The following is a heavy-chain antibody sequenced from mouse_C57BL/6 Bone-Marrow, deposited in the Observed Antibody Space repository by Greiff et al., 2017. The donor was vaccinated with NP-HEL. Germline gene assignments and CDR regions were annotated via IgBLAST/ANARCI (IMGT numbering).Heavy chain of an antibody. D-gene: IGHD1-1*01. CDR2: IDPSDSYT. CDR3: ARAGGFITTVVATRGGFDY. J-gene: IGHJ2*01. CDR1: GYTFTSYW. Sequence: QVQLQQSGAELVKPGASVKLSCKASGYTFTSYWMQWVKQRPGQGLEWIGEIDPSDSYTNYNQKFKGKATLTVDTSSSTAYMQLSSRTSEDSAVYYCARAGGFITTVVATRGGFDYWGQGTTLTVSS. V-gene: IGHV1-50*01.